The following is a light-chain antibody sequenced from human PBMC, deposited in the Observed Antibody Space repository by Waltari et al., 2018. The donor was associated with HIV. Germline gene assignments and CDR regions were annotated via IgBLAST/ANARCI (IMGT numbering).Light chain of an antibody. CDR1: LSLLYSANNKNY. J-gene: IGKJ1*01. Sequence: DIVMTQSTDSLAVSLGERATINCKSSLSLLYSANNKNYLAWSQKRPGQPPKLLIYWASARESGVPDRFSGSGSGTDFTLTISSLQANDVAVYYCHQYFSAPWTFGQGTKVEIK. CDR3: HQYFSAPWT. V-gene: IGKV4-1*01. CDR2: WAS.